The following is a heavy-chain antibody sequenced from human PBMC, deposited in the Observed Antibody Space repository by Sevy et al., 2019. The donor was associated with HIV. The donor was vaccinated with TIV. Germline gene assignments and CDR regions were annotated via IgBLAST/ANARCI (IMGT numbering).Heavy chain of an antibody. J-gene: IGHJ4*02. CDR3: ARRRDYCGGDCSHFDL. CDR2: IYYSGYT. Sequence: SETLSLTCTVSGDSISSKNDYWAWLRQPPGKGLEWVGDIYYSGYTDSNPSLTGRVTLSVDTSKNQFSLKVTSVTAADTAVYYCARRRDYCGGDCSHFDLWGQGILVTVSS. V-gene: IGHV4-39*01. CDR1: GDSISSKNDY. D-gene: IGHD2-21*01.